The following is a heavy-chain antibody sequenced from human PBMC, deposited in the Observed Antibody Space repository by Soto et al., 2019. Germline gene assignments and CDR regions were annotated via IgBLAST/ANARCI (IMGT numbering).Heavy chain of an antibody. CDR2: IYYSGST. D-gene: IGHD3-10*01. Sequence: PSQTLSLTCTVACGSISSYYWSWIRQPTGKGLEWIGYIYYSGSTYYNPSLKSRVTISVDRSKNQSSLKLSSVTAADTPVYYCARDRITMVRGVISRGTRGFDPWGQGTLVTVSS. V-gene: IGHV4-59*12. CDR3: ARDRITMVRGVISRGTRGFDP. CDR1: CGSISSYY. J-gene: IGHJ5*02.